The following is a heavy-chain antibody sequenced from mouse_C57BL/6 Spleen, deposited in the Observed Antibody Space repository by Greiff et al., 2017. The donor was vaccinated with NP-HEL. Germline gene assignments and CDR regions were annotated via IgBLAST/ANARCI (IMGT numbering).Heavy chain of an antibody. J-gene: IGHJ4*01. Sequence: QVQLQQSGAELVRPGTSVKVSCKASGYAFTNYLIEWVKQRPGQGLEWIGVINPGSGGTNYNEKFKGKATLTADKSSSTAYMQLSSLTSEDSAVYFCARVSITTDPYYAMDYWGQGTSVTVSS. D-gene: IGHD1-1*01. CDR1: GYAFTNYL. V-gene: IGHV1-54*01. CDR2: INPGSGGT. CDR3: ARVSITTDPYYAMDY.